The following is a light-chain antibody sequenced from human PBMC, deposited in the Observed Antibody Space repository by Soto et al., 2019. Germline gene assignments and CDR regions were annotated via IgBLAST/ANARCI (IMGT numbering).Light chain of an antibody. CDR1: TSNIGSNY. CDR3: TSWDDSRRVV. Sequence: QSVLTQPPSASGTPGQRVTISCSGSTSNIGSNYVYWYQQLPGTAPKLLIYRNNQRPSGVPDRFSGSKSGTSASLAISGLRSEDEADYYCTSWDDSRRVVFGRGTKVTVL. CDR2: RNN. V-gene: IGLV1-47*01. J-gene: IGLJ2*01.